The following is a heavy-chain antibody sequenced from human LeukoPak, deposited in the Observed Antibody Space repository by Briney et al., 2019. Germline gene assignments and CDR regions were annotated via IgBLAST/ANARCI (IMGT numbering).Heavy chain of an antibody. CDR3: ARDSYSSSSCDY. J-gene: IGHJ4*02. D-gene: IGHD6-6*01. CDR1: GGTFSSYA. Sequence: ASVKVSCKASGGTFSSYAISWVRQAPGQGLEWKGGIIPIFGTANYAQKFQGRVTITADESTSTAYMELSSLRSEDTAVYYCARDSYSSSSCDYWGQGTLVTVSS. V-gene: IGHV1-69*13. CDR2: IIPIFGTA.